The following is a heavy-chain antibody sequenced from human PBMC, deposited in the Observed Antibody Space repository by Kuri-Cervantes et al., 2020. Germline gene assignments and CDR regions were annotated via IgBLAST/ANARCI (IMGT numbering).Heavy chain of an antibody. CDR3: ARAKYYSSGWYLGY. D-gene: IGHD6-19*01. CDR1: GFTFSSYA. J-gene: IGHJ4*02. V-gene: IGHV3-30-3*01. Sequence: GESLKISCAASGFTFSSYAMHWVRQAPGKGLEWVAVISYDGSNKYYADSVKGRFTISRDNSKNTLYLQMNSLRAEDTAVYYCARAKYYSSGWYLGYWGQGTLVTVSS. CDR2: ISYDGSNK.